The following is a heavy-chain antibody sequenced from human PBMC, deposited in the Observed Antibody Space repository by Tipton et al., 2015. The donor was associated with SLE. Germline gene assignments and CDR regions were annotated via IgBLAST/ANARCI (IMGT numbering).Heavy chain of an antibody. D-gene: IGHD6-6*01. V-gene: IGHV4-39*01. Sequence: TLSLSCTVSGGSISSSSYYWGWIRQPPGKGLEWIGSIYYSGSTYYNPSLKSRVTIFVDTPKNQFSLNLSSVTAADTAVYYCATLHSSSYDYWGQGTLVTVSS. CDR1: GGSISSSSYY. J-gene: IGHJ4*02. CDR2: IYYSGST. CDR3: ATLHSSSYDY.